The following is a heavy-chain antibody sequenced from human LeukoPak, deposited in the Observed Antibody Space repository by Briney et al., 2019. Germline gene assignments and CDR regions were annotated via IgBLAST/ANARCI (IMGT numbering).Heavy chain of an antibody. D-gene: IGHD4-17*01. CDR3: ARGNDYGTHFDY. CDR1: GGSISSGSYY. CDR2: IYTSGST. J-gene: IGHJ4*02. Sequence: SETLSLTCTVSGGSISSGSYYWSWIRQPAGKGLEWIGRIYTSGSTNYNPSLKSRVTISVDTSKNQFSLKLSSVTAADTAVYYCARGNDYGTHFDYWGQGTLVTVSS. V-gene: IGHV4-61*02.